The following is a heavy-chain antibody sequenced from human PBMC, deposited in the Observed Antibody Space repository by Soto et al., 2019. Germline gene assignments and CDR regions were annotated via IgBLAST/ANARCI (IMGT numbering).Heavy chain of an antibody. CDR1: GYTFTSYG. D-gene: IGHD2-15*01. J-gene: IGHJ5*02. V-gene: IGHV1-18*01. CDR2: ISAYNGNT. CDR3: ARDYSGGPNWFDP. Sequence: ASVKVSCKASGYTFTSYGISWVRQAPGQGLEWMGWISAYNGNTNYAQKLQGRVTMTTDTSTSTAYIELRSLRSDDTAVYYCARDYSGGPNWFDPWGQGTLVTVSS.